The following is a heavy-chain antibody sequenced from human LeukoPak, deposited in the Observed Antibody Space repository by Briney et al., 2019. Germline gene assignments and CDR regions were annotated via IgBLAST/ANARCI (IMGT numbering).Heavy chain of an antibody. D-gene: IGHD6-13*01. Sequence: PAETLSLTCTVSGGSISSYYWSWIRQPPGKGLGWIGYIYYSGSTNYNPSLKSRVTISVDTSKNQFSLKLSSVTAADTAVYYCASIAAAGTTVGDYWGQGTLLTVPS. CDR1: GGSISSYY. J-gene: IGHJ4*02. V-gene: IGHV4-59*01. CDR3: ASIAAAGTTVGDY. CDR2: IYYSGST.